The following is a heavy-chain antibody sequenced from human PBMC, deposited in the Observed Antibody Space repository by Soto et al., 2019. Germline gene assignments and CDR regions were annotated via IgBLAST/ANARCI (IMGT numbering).Heavy chain of an antibody. Sequence: EVQLVESGGGLVQPGGSLRLSCAASGFTFNSYWMKWVRQAPGRGLVWMGNINQDGSEKHYVDSVKCRFTSSRDNAKDSVYLQMNSLKAEDTAMYYCARGGYDYSNPFDYWGQGTLVTVSS. CDR2: INQDGSEK. V-gene: IGHV3-7*04. D-gene: IGHD4-4*01. J-gene: IGHJ4*02. CDR1: GFTFNSYW. CDR3: ARGGYDYSNPFDY.